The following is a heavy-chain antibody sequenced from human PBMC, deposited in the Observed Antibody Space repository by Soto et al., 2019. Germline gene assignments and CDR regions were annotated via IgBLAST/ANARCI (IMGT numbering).Heavy chain of an antibody. CDR3: ARLSRPNYYDTSGFFKGNWFDP. Sequence: QVQLVQSGAEVKKPGSSMKVSCKASGGTFNSYDINWVRQAPGQGLEWMGGIIPIVETPKYAQKFQGRVTISADESTNTVYMELSSLRSEDTAMYYCARLSRPNYYDTSGFFKGNWFDPWGQGTLVNVSS. D-gene: IGHD3-22*01. CDR1: GGTFNSYD. J-gene: IGHJ5*02. CDR2: IIPIVETP. V-gene: IGHV1-69*01.